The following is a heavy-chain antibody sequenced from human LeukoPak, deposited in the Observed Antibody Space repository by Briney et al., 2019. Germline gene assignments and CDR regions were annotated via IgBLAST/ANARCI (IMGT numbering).Heavy chain of an antibody. CDR2: ISAWTGNT. Sequence: SVRVSCTASGYTFTSYGISWVRQAPGQGLEWMGWISAWTGNTNYAQKLQGRVTMTTHTSRSTAYMELRSLRSDDTAVYYCARDRGPAKFMGYDSSGYYFGDDFDYWGQGTLVTVSS. J-gene: IGHJ4*02. V-gene: IGHV1-18*01. CDR3: ARDRGPAKFMGYDSSGYYFGDDFDY. D-gene: IGHD3-22*01. CDR1: GYTFTSYG.